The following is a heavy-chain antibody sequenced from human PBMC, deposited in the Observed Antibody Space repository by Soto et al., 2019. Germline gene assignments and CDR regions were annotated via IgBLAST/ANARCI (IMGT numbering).Heavy chain of an antibody. Sequence: GGSLRLSCAASGFTFSSYGMHWVRQAPGKGLEWVAVISYDGSNKYYADSVKGRFTISRDNSKNTLYLQMNSLRAEDTAVYNCAKTGVSGYYYGMDVWGQETTVTVSS. CDR3: AKTGVSGYYYGMDV. D-gene: IGHD3-10*01. J-gene: IGHJ6*02. V-gene: IGHV3-30*18. CDR2: ISYDGSNK. CDR1: GFTFSSYG.